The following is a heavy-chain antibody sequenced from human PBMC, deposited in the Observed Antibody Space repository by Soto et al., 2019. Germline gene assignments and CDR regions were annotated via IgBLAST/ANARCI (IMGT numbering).Heavy chain of an antibody. Sequence: SETLSLTCTVSGGSIGSYYWSWIRQPPGKGLEWIGYIYYSGSTNYNPCLKSRVTISVDKSKNQFSLKLSSVNAADTAVYYCATSQKGYNWNYFDHWGQGALVTSPQ. V-gene: IGHV4-59*01. CDR3: ATSQKGYNWNYFDH. CDR2: IYYSGST. J-gene: IGHJ4*02. D-gene: IGHD1-20*01. CDR1: GGSIGSYY.